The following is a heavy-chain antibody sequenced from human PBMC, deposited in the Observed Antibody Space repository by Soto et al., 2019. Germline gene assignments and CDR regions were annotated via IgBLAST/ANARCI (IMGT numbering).Heavy chain of an antibody. CDR1: GFSFRTYP. J-gene: IGHJ4*02. Sequence: GGALRLSCVDSGFSFRTYPMHWVRQAPGKGLEWVALISYDGSGEGYGESVMDRFTVSRDNSKNTLYLQLNSLRPEDTGVYYCATSSGYLNYFDYWGQGTLVTVSS. CDR3: ATSSGYLNYFDY. D-gene: IGHD6-19*01. V-gene: IGHV3-30-3*01. CDR2: ISYDGSGE.